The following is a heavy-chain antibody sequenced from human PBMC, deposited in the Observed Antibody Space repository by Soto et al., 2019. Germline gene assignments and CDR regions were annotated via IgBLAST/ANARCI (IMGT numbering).Heavy chain of an antibody. CDR3: ARFKVGRADYYYYYMDV. V-gene: IGHV3-11*01. J-gene: IGHJ6*03. CDR1: GFSLSDYY. D-gene: IGHD1-26*01. Sequence: GGSLRLSCAASGFSLSDYYMTWIRQAPGKGLEWLSYIDSGENIIYYADSVKGRLTISRDNAKNSLYLQMTSLRAEDTAVYYCARFKVGRADYYYYYMDVWGKGTPVTVSS. CDR2: IDSGENII.